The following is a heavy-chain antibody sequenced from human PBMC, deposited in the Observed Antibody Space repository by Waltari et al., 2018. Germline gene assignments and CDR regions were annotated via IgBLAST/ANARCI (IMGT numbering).Heavy chain of an antibody. CDR2: INHSGNT. CDR3: VRLEDCTGPGGNCYSGDSFAMDV. D-gene: IGHD2-8*02. Sequence: QVQLLQWGAGLLQPSDTLSLTCAVYGRSFSGYYWGWLRQPPGKGLEWIGEINHSGNTNHNPSLRSRVTMLVDTSKSQFSLKLNSVTAADTAVYYCVRLEDCTGPGGNCYSGDSFAMDVWGQGTTVTVSS. V-gene: IGHV4-34*02. J-gene: IGHJ6*02. CDR1: GRSFSGYY.